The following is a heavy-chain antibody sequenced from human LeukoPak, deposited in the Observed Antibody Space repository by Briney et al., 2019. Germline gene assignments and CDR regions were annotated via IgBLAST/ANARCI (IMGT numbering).Heavy chain of an antibody. V-gene: IGHV1-2*06. J-gene: IGHJ4*02. CDR2: INPNSGGT. CDR1: GYTFTGYY. Sequence: VASVKVSCKASGYTFTGYYMHWVRQAPGQGLEWMGRINPNSGGTNYAQKFQGRVTMTRDTSISTAYMGLSRLRSDDTAVYYCARGGYDSSGYYPTGDFDYWGQGTLVTVSS. CDR3: ARGGYDSSGYYPTGDFDY. D-gene: IGHD3-22*01.